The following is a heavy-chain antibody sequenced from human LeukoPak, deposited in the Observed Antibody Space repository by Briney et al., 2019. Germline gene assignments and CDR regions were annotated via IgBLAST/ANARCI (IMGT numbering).Heavy chain of an antibody. CDR1: GGSISSGGYY. V-gene: IGHV4-30-2*01. CDR3: ARDSIDWLSDD. J-gene: IGHJ1*01. Sequence: PSETLSLTCTASGGSISSGGYYWSWIRQPPGKGLEWIGYIYHSGSTYYNPSLKSRVTISVDRSKNQFSLKLISVTAADTAVYYCARDSIDWLSDDWGQGTLVTVSS. CDR2: IYHSGST. D-gene: IGHD3-9*01.